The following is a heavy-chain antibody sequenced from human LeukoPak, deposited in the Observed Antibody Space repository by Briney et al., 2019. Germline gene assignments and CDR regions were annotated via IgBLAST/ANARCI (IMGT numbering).Heavy chain of an antibody. CDR2: INSDGSST. D-gene: IGHD6-6*01. CDR3: ARSLAARLIYYYYYMDV. J-gene: IGHJ6*03. CDR1: GFTFSSYW. V-gene: IGHV3-74*01. Sequence: GGSLRLSCAASGFTFSSYWMHWVRQAPGKGLVWVSRINSDGSSTNYADSVKGRFTISRVNAKNTLYLQMNSLRAEDTAVYYCARSLAARLIYYYYYMDVWGKGTTVTVSS.